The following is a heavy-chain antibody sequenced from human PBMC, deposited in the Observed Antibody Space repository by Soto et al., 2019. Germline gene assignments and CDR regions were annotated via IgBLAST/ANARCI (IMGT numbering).Heavy chain of an antibody. J-gene: IGHJ6*02. V-gene: IGHV4-4*07. Sequence: PSETLSLTCTVSGGSISSYYWSWIRQPAGKGLEWIGRIYTSGSTNYNPSLKSRVTMSVDTSKNQFSLKLSSVTAADTAVYYCARGDSFDSSGYYAPMGYYYGMDVWGQGTTVTVSS. D-gene: IGHD3-22*01. CDR3: ARGDSFDSSGYYAPMGYYYGMDV. CDR2: IYTSGST. CDR1: GGSISSYY.